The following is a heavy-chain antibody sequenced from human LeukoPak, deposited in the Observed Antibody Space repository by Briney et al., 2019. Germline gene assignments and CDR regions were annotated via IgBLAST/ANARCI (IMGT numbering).Heavy chain of an antibody. Sequence: GGSLRLSCAASGFTFSSYAMSWVRQAPGKGLEWVSAISGSGGSSYYADSVKGRFTISRDNSKNTLYLQMNSLRAEDTAVYYCAKGLGAIYAFDIWGQGTMVTVSS. V-gene: IGHV3-23*01. CDR1: GFTFSSYA. CDR2: ISGSGGSS. J-gene: IGHJ3*02. CDR3: AKGLGAIYAFDI. D-gene: IGHD1-26*01.